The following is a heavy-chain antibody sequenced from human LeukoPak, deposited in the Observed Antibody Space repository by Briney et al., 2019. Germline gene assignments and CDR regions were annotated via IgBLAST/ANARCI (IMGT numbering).Heavy chain of an antibody. CDR1: GFSFGDHA. D-gene: IGHD3-9*01. CDR2: IRSEAYGQTT. J-gene: IGHJ6*02. V-gene: IGHV3-49*04. Sequence: GGSLRLSCTASGFSFGDHAMTWVRQAPGKGLEWASFIRSEAYGQTTEYAASVKDRFTISRDNSKGIVYLQMNSLKTEDTAKYYCARGPIYLWIYYGMDVWGQGTTVIVSS. CDR3: ARGPIYLWIYYGMDV.